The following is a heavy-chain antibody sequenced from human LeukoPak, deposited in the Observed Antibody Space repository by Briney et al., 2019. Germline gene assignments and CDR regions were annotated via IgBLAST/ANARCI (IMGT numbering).Heavy chain of an antibody. CDR2: IYYSGST. Sequence: SETLSLTCTVSGGSISSYCWSWIRQPPGKGLEWIGYIYYSGSTNYNPSLKSRVTISVDTSKNQFSLKLSSVTAADTAVYYCARERQRRFDYWGQGTLVTVSS. CDR3: ARERQRRFDY. V-gene: IGHV4-59*01. J-gene: IGHJ4*02. CDR1: GGSISSYC. D-gene: IGHD6-25*01.